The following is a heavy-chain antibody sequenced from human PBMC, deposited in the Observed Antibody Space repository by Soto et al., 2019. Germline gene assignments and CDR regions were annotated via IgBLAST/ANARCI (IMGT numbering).Heavy chain of an antibody. CDR1: RYTFTSYY. D-gene: IGHD3-22*01. CDR3: AAEYYYGGSDPRGRID. J-gene: IGHJ4*02. CDR2: MNPNSGNT. V-gene: IGHV1-8*01. Sequence: VSVKVTCKASRYTFTSYYINWVRQATRQGLEWMGWMNPNSGNTGYAQKFQGRVTMTRNTSTFTAYMELSSLRSEDTAVYYCAAEYYYGGSDPRGRIDWGQGTLVNVSS.